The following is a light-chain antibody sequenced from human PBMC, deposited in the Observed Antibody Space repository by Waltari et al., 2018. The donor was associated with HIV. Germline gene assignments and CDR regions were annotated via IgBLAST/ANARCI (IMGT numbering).Light chain of an antibody. J-gene: IGKJ2*01. CDR1: QSVLFNSKNRNY. CDR2: WAS. CDR3: QQYFSTLYT. V-gene: IGKV4-1*01. Sequence: DIVMTQSPDSLAVSLGERATINCKSSQSVLFNSKNRNYLAWYQQKPGQPPKLLIHWASTRESGVPDRFSGSGSGTDFTLTISSLQAEDVAVYFCQQYFSTLYTFGQGTKLEIK.